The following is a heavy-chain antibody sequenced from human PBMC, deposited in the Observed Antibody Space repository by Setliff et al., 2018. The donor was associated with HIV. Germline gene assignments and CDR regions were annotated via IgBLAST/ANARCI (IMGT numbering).Heavy chain of an antibody. CDR2: ISDYNGNK. Sequence: GASVKVSCKASGYTFTSYGISWVRQAPGQGLEWMGWISDYNGNKNYAQKLQGRVTMTTDTSTSTAYMELSSLRSEDTAVYYCARGGVYYYDSSGWSMDYWGQGTLVTVSS. J-gene: IGHJ4*02. D-gene: IGHD3-22*01. V-gene: IGHV1-18*01. CDR3: ARGGVYYYDSSGWSMDY. CDR1: GYTFTSYG.